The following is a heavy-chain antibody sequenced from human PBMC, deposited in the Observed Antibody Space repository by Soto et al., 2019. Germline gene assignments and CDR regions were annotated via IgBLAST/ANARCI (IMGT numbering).Heavy chain of an antibody. CDR2: IWFDGSDK. CDR3: ARLYCSSPSCYSVGAFEI. Sequence: QVQLVESGGGVVQPGRSLRLSCAASGFTFSNYGMHWVRQAPGKGLEWVALIWFDGSDKYYADSVKGRFTMSRDNSKNTVYLQMNSLRAEVTAMYYGARLYCSSPSCYSVGAFEIRGQGTMVTVSS. CDR1: GFTFSNYG. D-gene: IGHD2-2*01. V-gene: IGHV3-33*01. J-gene: IGHJ3*02.